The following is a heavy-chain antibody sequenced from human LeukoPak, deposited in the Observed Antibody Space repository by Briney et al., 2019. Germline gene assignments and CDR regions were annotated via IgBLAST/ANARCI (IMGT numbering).Heavy chain of an antibody. Sequence: TGESLKISCKGTGYSFTTYWIAWVRQMPGKCLEWMGIIYPGDSDTRYSPSFQGQVTISADKSIITAYLQLSSLKASDTAMYYCARRVGGDYYFDYWGQGTLVTVSS. CDR2: IYPGDSDT. J-gene: IGHJ4*02. V-gene: IGHV5-51*01. CDR1: GYSFTTYW. D-gene: IGHD4-17*01. CDR3: ARRVGGDYYFDY.